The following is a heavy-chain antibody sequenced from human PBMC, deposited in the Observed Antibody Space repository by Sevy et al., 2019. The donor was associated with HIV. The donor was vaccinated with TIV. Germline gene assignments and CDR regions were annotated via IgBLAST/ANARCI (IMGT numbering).Heavy chain of an antibody. Sequence: GGSLRLSCAASGFTFSNAWMSWVRQAPGKGLEWVGRIKSKTDGGTTDNAAPVKGRFTISRDDSKNTLYLQMNSLKTEDTAVYYCTTSESNDSSGYYPDAFDIWGQGTMVTVSS. V-gene: IGHV3-15*01. CDR3: TTSESNDSSGYYPDAFDI. D-gene: IGHD3-22*01. CDR2: IKSKTDGGTT. CDR1: GFTFSNAW. J-gene: IGHJ3*02.